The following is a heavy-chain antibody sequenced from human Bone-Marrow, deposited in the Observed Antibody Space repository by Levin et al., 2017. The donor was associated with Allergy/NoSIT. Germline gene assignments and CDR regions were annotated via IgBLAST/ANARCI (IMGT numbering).Heavy chain of an antibody. J-gene: IGHJ4*01. CDR1: GFNFGNFW. CDR3: ARCEDY. V-gene: IGHV3-7*01. Sequence: GGSLRLSCAASGFNFGNFWMSWVRQALGKGLEWVASIKTDGTAQYYVDSVKGRFTISRDNAKNSLYLQMNSLRDEDTAMYYCARCEDYWGHGTLVTVSS. CDR2: IKTDGTAQ.